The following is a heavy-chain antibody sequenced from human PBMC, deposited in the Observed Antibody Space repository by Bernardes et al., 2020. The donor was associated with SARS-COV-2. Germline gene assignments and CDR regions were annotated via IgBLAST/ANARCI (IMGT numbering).Heavy chain of an antibody. J-gene: IGHJ4*02. CDR1: GYTFTGYY. CDR2: INPNSGGP. Sequence: ASVKVSCKASGYTFTGYYLHWVRQAPGQGLEWMGWINPNSGGPNYAQKFQGRVTLTRDTSISTAYMELSRLRSDDTAVYYCASSLSSGPFDYWGQGTLVTVSS. D-gene: IGHD6-25*01. V-gene: IGHV1-2*02. CDR3: ASSLSSGPFDY.